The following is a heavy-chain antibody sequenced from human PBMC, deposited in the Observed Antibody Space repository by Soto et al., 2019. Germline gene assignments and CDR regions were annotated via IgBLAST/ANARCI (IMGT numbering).Heavy chain of an antibody. CDR3: ARAPAFGGGSCCYFQH. D-gene: IGHD2-15*01. CDR1: GGSVSSGDYY. J-gene: IGHJ1*01. V-gene: IGHV4-30-4*01. Sequence: SETLSLTCTVSGGSVSSGDYYWSWIRQPPGKGLEWIGYIYYSGSTYYNPSLKSRVTISVDTSKNQFSLKLSSVTAADTAVYYCARAPAFGGGSCCYFQHWGQGTLVTVSS. CDR2: IYYSGST.